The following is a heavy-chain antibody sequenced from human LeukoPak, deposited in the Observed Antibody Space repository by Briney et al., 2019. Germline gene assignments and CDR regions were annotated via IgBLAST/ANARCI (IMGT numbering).Heavy chain of an antibody. D-gene: IGHD1-26*01. CDR2: ISSSSSTI. V-gene: IGHV3-48*01. Sequence: PGGSLRLSCAASGFTFSSYSMNWVRQAPGKGLEWVSYISSSSSTIYYADSVKGRFTISRDNAKNSLYLQMNSLRAEDTAVYYCARAPVGELLGGVYWGQGTLVTVSS. CDR1: GFTFSSYS. CDR3: ARAPVGELLGGVY. J-gene: IGHJ4*02.